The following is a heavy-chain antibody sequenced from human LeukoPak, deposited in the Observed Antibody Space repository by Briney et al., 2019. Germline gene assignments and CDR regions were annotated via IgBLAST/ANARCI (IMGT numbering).Heavy chain of an antibody. CDR1: GFTFSSYW. Sequence: GGSLRLSCAASGFTFSSYWMSWVRQAPGKGLEWVANIKQDGSEKYYVDSVKGRFTISRDNAKNSLYLQMNSLRAEDTGLYYCAKGASSWYGVSDYWGQGTLVTVSS. CDR3: AKGASSWYGVSDY. J-gene: IGHJ4*02. CDR2: IKQDGSEK. V-gene: IGHV3-7*03. D-gene: IGHD6-13*01.